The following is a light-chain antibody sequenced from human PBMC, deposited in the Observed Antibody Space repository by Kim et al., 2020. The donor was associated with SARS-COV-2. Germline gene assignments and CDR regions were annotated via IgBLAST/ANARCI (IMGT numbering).Light chain of an antibody. Sequence: ASLGDRVTITCRASQSIDSWVAWYQQKPGKAPTLLIYKASSLESGVPSRFSGSGSGTEFTLTISSLQPDDFATYYCQQYTSYPLTFGGGTKVDIK. CDR1: QSIDSW. CDR2: KAS. V-gene: IGKV1-5*03. J-gene: IGKJ4*01. CDR3: QQYTSYPLT.